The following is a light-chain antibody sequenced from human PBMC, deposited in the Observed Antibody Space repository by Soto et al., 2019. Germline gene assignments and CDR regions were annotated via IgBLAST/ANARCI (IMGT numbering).Light chain of an antibody. CDR3: QEYTSYSPYT. V-gene: IGKV1-5*03. J-gene: IGKJ2*01. CDR2: QAS. Sequence: DIQMTQSPSTLSASVGDRVTITCRASQSISSWLAWYQQKPGKAPKLLIYQASSLESGVPPRFSGSGSGTEFTLTLSSLQPEDFATYYCQEYTSYSPYTFGQGTKLEIK. CDR1: QSISSW.